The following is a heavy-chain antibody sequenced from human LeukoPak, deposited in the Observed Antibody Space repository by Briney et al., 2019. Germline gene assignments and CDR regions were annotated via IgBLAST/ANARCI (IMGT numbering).Heavy chain of an antibody. CDR2: FDPEDAKT. D-gene: IGHD3-10*01. Sequence: ASVKVSCKVSGYTLTELSIHWVRQAPGKGLEWMGGFDPEDAKTIYAQKFQGRLTMTKDTSADTAYMDLSSLTSEDTAVYYCGRGFSIDYWGQGTLVTVSS. J-gene: IGHJ4*02. CDR3: GRGFSIDY. V-gene: IGHV1-24*01. CDR1: GYTLTELS.